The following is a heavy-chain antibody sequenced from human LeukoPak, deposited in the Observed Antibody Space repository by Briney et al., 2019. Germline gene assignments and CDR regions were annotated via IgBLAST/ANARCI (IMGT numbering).Heavy chain of an antibody. CDR1: GYSLSSGYY. V-gene: IGHV4-38-2*02. CDR2: IYHSGST. CDR3: ARVAQQLVDGTHYYYYMDV. D-gene: IGHD6-13*01. Sequence: SETLSLTCTVSGYSLSSGYYWGWIRQPPGKGLEWIGSIYHSGSTYYNPSLKSRVTISADTSKNQFSLKLRSVTAADTAVYYCARVAQQLVDGTHYYYYMDVWGKGTTVTVSS. J-gene: IGHJ6*03.